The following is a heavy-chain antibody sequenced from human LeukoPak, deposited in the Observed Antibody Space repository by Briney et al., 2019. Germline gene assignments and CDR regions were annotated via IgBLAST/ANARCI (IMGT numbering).Heavy chain of an antibody. V-gene: IGHV3-48*02. Sequence: GGSLRLSCAASGFTFGTYNMNWVRQAPGKGLEWVSYISFSSSTIHYADSVKGRFTISRDNAKNSLYLQMNSLRDEDTAVYFCATKMATKGSFEYWGQGTLVTVSS. J-gene: IGHJ4*02. CDR1: GFTFGTYN. D-gene: IGHD5-24*01. CDR2: ISFSSSTI. CDR3: ATKMATKGSFEY.